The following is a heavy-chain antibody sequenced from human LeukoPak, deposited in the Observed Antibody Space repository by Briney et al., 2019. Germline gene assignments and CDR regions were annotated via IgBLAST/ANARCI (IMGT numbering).Heavy chain of an antibody. CDR1: GGTSSSYA. CDR2: IIPIFGTA. J-gene: IGHJ4*02. CDR3: ARDHDGYFDY. V-gene: IGHV1-69*01. Sequence: ASVKVSCKASGGTSSSYAISWVRQAPGQGLEWMGGIIPIFGTANYAQKFQGRVTITADESTSTAYMELSSLRSEDTAVYYCARDHDGYFDYWGQGTLVTVSS.